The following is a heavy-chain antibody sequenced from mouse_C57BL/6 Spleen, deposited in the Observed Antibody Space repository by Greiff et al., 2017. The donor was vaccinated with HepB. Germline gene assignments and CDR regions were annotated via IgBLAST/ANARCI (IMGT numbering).Heavy chain of an antibody. V-gene: IGHV1-55*01. D-gene: IGHD1-1*01. CDR1: GYTFTSYW. CDR3: ATYYFGSSYSSYWYFDV. Sequence: QVQLQQPGAELVKPGASVKMSCKASGYTFTSYWITWVKQRPGQGLEWIGDIYPGSGSTNYNEKFKSKATLTVDTSSSTAYMQLSSLTSEDSAVYYCATYYFGSSYSSYWYFDVWGTGTTVTVSS. CDR2: IYPGSGST. J-gene: IGHJ1*03.